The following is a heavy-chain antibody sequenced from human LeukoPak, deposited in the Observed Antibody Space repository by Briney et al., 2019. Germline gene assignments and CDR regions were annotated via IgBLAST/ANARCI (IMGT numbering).Heavy chain of an antibody. CDR2: IYYSGST. V-gene: IGHV4-39*01. D-gene: IGHD3-10*01. Sequence: SPSETLSLTGTVSGGSISSSSYYWGWIRQPPGKGLEWIGSIYYSGSTYYNPSLKSRVTISVDTSKNQFSLKLSSVTAADTAVYYCARGSGSSILGGNWFDPWGQGTLVTVSS. CDR3: ARGSGSSILGGNWFDP. J-gene: IGHJ5*02. CDR1: GGSISSSSYY.